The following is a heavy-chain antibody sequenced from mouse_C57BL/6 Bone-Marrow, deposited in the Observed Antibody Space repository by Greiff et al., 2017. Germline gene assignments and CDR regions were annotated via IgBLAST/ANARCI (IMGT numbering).Heavy chain of an antibody. CDR3: ARSAAPYAMGD. D-gene: IGHD6-1*01. CDR2: INPSTGGT. Sequence: VQLQQSGPELVKPGASVKISCKASGYSFTGYYMNWVKQSPEKSLEWIGEINPSTGGTTYNQKFKAKATLTVDESSSTAYMQLKSLTSEDSAVYYCARSAAPYAMGDWGQGTSVTVSS. CDR1: GYSFTGYY. V-gene: IGHV1-42*01. J-gene: IGHJ4*01.